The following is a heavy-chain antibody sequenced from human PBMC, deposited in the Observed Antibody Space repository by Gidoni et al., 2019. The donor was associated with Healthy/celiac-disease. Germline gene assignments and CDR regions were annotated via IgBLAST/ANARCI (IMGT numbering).Heavy chain of an antibody. CDR3: ASDGMESSSSFRY. V-gene: IGHV3-7*01. J-gene: IGHJ4*02. Sequence: EVQMVESGGGWVQPGGSRRRSGAASGFTCSSYWMSWVRQAPGKGLEWVANIKQDGSEKYYVDSVKGRFTISRDNAKNSLYLQMNSLSAEDTAVYYCASDGMESSSSFRYWGQGTLVTVSS. D-gene: IGHD6-6*01. CDR2: IKQDGSEK. CDR1: GFTCSSYW.